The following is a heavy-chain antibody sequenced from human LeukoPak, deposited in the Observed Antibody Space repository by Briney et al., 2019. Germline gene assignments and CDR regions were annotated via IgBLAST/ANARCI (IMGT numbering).Heavy chain of an antibody. Sequence: GGSLRLSCAASGFTFSSYAMSWVRQAPGKGLEWVSAISGSGGSTYYADSVKGRFTISRDNSKNTLYLQMNSLRAEDTAVYYCAKDPRGFLASSWFDPWGQGTLVTVSS. D-gene: IGHD3-3*01. CDR1: GFTFSSYA. V-gene: IGHV3-23*01. J-gene: IGHJ5*02. CDR2: ISGSGGST. CDR3: AKDPRGFLASSWFDP.